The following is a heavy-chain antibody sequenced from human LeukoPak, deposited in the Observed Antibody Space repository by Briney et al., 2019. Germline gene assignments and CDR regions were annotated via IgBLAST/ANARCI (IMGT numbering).Heavy chain of an antibody. D-gene: IGHD3-9*01. CDR1: GFTFSSYG. CDR2: IRYDGSNK. V-gene: IGHV3-30*02. J-gene: IGHJ4*02. CDR3: AKDETYYDILTGYPEPDY. Sequence: GGSLRLSCAASGFTFSSYGMHWVRQAPGKGLEWVAFIRYDGSNKYYADSVKGRFTISRDNSKNTLYLQMNSLRAEDTAVYYCAKDETYYDILTGYPEPDYWGQGTLVTVSS.